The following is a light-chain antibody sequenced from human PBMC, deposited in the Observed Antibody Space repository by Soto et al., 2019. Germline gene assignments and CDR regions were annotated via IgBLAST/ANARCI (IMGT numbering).Light chain of an antibody. V-gene: IGKV3-20*01. CDR3: QQYGDSSWT. Sequence: EVVLTQSPGTLSLYTRARATLSCRASQFVSSTYLAWYQQRPGQAPRLLIYGASSRATGIPDRFSGGGSGTDFTLTISRLEPEDFAVYYCQQYGDSSWTFGQGSKADI. CDR1: QFVSSTY. J-gene: IGKJ1*01. CDR2: GAS.